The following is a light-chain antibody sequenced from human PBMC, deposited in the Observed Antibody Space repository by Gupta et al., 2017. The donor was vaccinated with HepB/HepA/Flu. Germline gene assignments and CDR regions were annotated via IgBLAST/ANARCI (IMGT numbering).Light chain of an antibody. CDR3: QQSYTIPQS. Sequence: DIQMTQSPSYLSASIGDRVNITCQASQNINSYLNGYLQRPGKAPNLLIYGASSLQRGVPSRFSGSGCGTDFTLTVSSLQPEDFATYFCQQSYTIPQSFGPGTKVDI. V-gene: IGKV1-39*01. J-gene: IGKJ3*01. CDR2: GAS. CDR1: QNINSY.